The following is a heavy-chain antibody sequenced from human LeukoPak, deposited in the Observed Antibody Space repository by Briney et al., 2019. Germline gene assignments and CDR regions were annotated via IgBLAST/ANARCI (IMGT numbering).Heavy chain of an antibody. D-gene: IGHD6-13*01. Sequence: PGGSLRLSCAASGFTFSSYAMHWVRQAPGKGLEWVAVISHDGSNKYYADSVKGRFTISRDNSKNTLYLQMNSLIAEDTAVYYCARASTPSYSSSWYINWFDPWGQGTLVTVSS. V-gene: IGHV3-30-3*01. CDR3: ARASTPSYSSSWYINWFDP. CDR2: ISHDGSNK. CDR1: GFTFSSYA. J-gene: IGHJ5*02.